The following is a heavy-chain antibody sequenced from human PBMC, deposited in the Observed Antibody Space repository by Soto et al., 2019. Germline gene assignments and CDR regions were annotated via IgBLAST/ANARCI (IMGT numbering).Heavy chain of an antibody. CDR3: AREYLRGYCSGGSCYFGY. D-gene: IGHD2-15*01. J-gene: IGHJ4*02. V-gene: IGHV1-46*01. CDR1: GYTFTSYY. Sequence: ASVKVSCKASGYTFTSYYMHWVRQAPGQGLEWMGIINPSGGSTSYAQKFQGRVTMTRDTSTSTVYMELSSLRSEDTAVYYCAREYLRGYCSGGSCYFGYWGQGTRVTVSS. CDR2: INPSGGST.